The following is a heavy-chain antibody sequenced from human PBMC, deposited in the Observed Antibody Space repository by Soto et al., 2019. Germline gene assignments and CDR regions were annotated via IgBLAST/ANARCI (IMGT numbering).Heavy chain of an antibody. CDR2: VNPSGSST. D-gene: IGHD2-15*01. Sequence: ASVKVSCKASVYVFTAYSMHWSRQAPGQGLEWIGVVNPSGSSTNYAQNFQGRVTMTRDTSTSTVYMELSSLRSEDTAVYYCAREENCSDGTCYSEYFQRWGQGTLVTVSS. CDR1: VYVFTAYS. J-gene: IGHJ1*01. CDR3: AREENCSDGTCYSEYFQR. V-gene: IGHV1-46*01.